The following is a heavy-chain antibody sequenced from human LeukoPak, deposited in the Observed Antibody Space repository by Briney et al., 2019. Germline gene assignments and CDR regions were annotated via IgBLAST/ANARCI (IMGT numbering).Heavy chain of an antibody. CDR2: ISYDGSNK. D-gene: IGHD3-3*01. CDR1: GFTFSSYA. CDR3: ARAHGAIFGVAHMDV. J-gene: IGHJ6*03. V-gene: IGHV3-30-3*01. Sequence: GGSLRLSCAASGFTFSSYAMSWVRQAPGKGLEWVAVISYDGSNKYYADSVKGRFTISRDNSKNTLYLQMNSLRAEDTAVYYCARAHGAIFGVAHMDVWGKGTTVTVSS.